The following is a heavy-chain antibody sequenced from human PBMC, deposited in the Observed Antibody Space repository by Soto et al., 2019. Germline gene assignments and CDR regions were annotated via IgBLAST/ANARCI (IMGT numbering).Heavy chain of an antibody. Sequence: PGKGRFTISRDNAKNSLYLQMNSLRAEDTAVYYCARDPSVVVVAATPYYYYGMDVWGQGTTVTVSS. J-gene: IGHJ6*02. V-gene: IGHV3-21*01. CDR3: ARDPSVVVVAATPYYYYGMDV. D-gene: IGHD2-15*01.